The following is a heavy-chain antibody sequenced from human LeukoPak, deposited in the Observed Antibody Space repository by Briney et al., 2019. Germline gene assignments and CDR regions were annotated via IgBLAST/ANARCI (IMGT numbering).Heavy chain of an antibody. V-gene: IGHV4-39*01. CDR2: IYYSGST. CDR3: ARHSPWVYYFDY. CDR1: GGSISSSSYY. D-gene: IGHD7-27*01. Sequence: PSETLSLTCTVSGGSISSSSYYWGWIRQPPGTGPEWIGSIYYSGSTYYNPSLKSRVTISVDTSKNQFSLKLSSVTAADTAVYYCARHSPWVYYFDYWGQGTLVTVSS. J-gene: IGHJ4*02.